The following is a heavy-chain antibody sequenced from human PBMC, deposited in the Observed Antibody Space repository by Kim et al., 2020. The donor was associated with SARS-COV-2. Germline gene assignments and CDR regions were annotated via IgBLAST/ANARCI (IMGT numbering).Heavy chain of an antibody. V-gene: IGHV3-30*01. Sequence: KGRFTISRDNSKNTLYLQMNSLRAEDTAVYYCARDFHIVVVPAAIGRQDYWGQGTLVTVSS. D-gene: IGHD2-2*02. J-gene: IGHJ4*02. CDR3: ARDFHIVVVPAAIGRQDY.